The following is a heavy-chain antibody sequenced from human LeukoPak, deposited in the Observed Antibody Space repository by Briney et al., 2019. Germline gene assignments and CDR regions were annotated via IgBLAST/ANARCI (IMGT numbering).Heavy chain of an antibody. V-gene: IGHV3-66*02. Sequence: GGSLRLSCAASGFTFSSYAMSWVRQTPGKGLEWVSVIYSGGSTYYADSVKGRFTISRDNSKNTLYLQMNSLRAEDTAVYYCARMGKGDILTGYYHFDYWGQGTLVTVSS. J-gene: IGHJ4*02. CDR1: GFTFSSYA. CDR2: IYSGGST. CDR3: ARMGKGDILTGYYHFDY. D-gene: IGHD3-9*01.